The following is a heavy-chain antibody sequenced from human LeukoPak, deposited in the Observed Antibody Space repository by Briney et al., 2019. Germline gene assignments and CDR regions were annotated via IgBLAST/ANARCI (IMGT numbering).Heavy chain of an antibody. CDR2: INPSGGST. CDR1: GYTFTSYY. Sequence: ASVKVSCKASGYTFTSYYMHWVRQAPGQGLERMGIINPSGGSTSYAQKFQGRVTMTRDTSTSTVYMELSSLRSEDTAVYYCAREGGGYSYGPNFDYWGQGTPVTVSS. D-gene: IGHD5-18*01. V-gene: IGHV1-46*01. J-gene: IGHJ4*02. CDR3: AREGGGYSYGPNFDY.